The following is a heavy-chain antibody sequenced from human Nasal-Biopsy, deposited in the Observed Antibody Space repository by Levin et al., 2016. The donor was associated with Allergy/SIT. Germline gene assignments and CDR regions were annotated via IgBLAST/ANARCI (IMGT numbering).Heavy chain of an antibody. CDR1: GFPFGNYA. Sequence: GGSLRLSCGASGFPFGNYAMHWVRQAPGKGLEWVAVVSFDGKEKHYAESVKGRFTVSRDHSKSTLYLQMNSLRVEDTAVYYCAKVGYYYGSGTYPDYFDSWGQGTLVTVSS. CDR3: AKVGYYYGSGTYPDYFDS. D-gene: IGHD3-10*01. V-gene: IGHV3-30*18. J-gene: IGHJ4*02. CDR2: VSFDGKEK.